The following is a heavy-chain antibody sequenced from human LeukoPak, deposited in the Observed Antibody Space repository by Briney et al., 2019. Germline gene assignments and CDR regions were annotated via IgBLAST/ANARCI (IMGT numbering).Heavy chain of an antibody. V-gene: IGHV3-64D*06. J-gene: IGHJ4*02. Sequence: GRSLRLSCAASGFPFSSYGMHWVRQAPGKGLEYVSGISSDGGKTHYADSVKGRFTISRDNSKNTLYFQMSSLRTEDTAVYYCVKGPYRWGSYGDCWGQGTLVTVSS. D-gene: IGHD3-16*01. CDR1: GFPFSSYG. CDR2: ISSDGGKT. CDR3: VKGPYRWGSYGDC.